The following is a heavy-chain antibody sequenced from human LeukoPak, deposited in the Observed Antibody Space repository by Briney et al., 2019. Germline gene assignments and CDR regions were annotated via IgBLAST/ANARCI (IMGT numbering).Heavy chain of an antibody. Sequence: GASVKVSCKASGYTFTSYDINWVRQATGQGLEWMGWMNPNTGNTGYGERFQGRVTMTRDNSISTAYMELNSLTSEDTAVYYCARGGAGTYYKRDGXFDPWGQGTVVTVSS. CDR1: GYTFTSYD. CDR3: ARGGAGTYYKRDGXFDP. J-gene: IGHJ5*02. D-gene: IGHD3-10*01. V-gene: IGHV1-8*01. CDR2: MNPNTGNT.